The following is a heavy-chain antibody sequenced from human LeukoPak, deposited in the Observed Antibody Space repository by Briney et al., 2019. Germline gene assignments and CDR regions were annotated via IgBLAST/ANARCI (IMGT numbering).Heavy chain of an antibody. V-gene: IGHV4-39*01. CDR1: GGSISSSSYY. Sequence: SETLSLTCTVSGGSISSSSYYWGWIRQPPGKGLEWIGSIYYSGSTYYNPSLKSRVTISVDTPKNQFSLKLSSVTAADTAVYYCARPGYCSGGSCYYPLVYWGQGTLVTVSS. J-gene: IGHJ4*02. CDR2: IYYSGST. D-gene: IGHD2-15*01. CDR3: ARPGYCSGGSCYYPLVY.